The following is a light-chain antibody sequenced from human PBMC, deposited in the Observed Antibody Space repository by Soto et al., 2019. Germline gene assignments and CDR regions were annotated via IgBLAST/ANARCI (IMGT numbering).Light chain of an antibody. Sequence: DIQMTQSPSTLPASVGDRVTITCRASHSVDSWLAWYQQKPGRAPKLLIYDASSLESGVPSRFSGSGSGTEFTLTISSLQPDDFATYYCQQYNNYLWTFGQGTKVDI. J-gene: IGKJ1*01. V-gene: IGKV1-5*01. CDR2: DAS. CDR1: HSVDSW. CDR3: QQYNNYLWT.